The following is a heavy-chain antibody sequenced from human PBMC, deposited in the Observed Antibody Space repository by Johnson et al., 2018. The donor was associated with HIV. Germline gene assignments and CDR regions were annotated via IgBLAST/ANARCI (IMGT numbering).Heavy chain of an antibody. V-gene: IGHV3-11*04. J-gene: IGHJ3*02. CDR2: ISDSGSSI. CDR3: ARDCSAGVCYLGTDAFDI. Sequence: QVQVVESGGGLVKPGGSLRLSCAASGFTFSDYYMSWIRQAPGKGLAWVSYISDSGSSIYYAESVKGRLTISRDNAKNSLYLQMNSLRAEDTAVYYCARDCSAGVCYLGTDAFDIWGQGTMVTVSS. CDR1: GFTFSDYY. D-gene: IGHD2-8*02.